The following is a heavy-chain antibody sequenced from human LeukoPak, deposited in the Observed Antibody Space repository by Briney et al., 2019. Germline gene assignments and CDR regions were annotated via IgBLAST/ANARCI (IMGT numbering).Heavy chain of an antibody. J-gene: IGHJ3*02. CDR2: IYSGGST. CDR3: ARVEELEPAFDI. Sequence: PGGSLRLSCAASGFTVSSNYMSWVRQAPGKGLGWVSVIYSGGSTYYADSVKGRFTISRDNSKNTLYLQMNSLRAEDTAVYYCARVEELEPAFDIWGQGTMVTVSS. D-gene: IGHD1-1*01. CDR1: GFTVSSNY. V-gene: IGHV3-53*01.